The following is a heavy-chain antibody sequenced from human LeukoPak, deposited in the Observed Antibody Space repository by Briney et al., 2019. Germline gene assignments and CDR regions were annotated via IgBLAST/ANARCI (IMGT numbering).Heavy chain of an antibody. CDR3: ARYYCAGVCYYFQH. J-gene: IGHJ1*01. CDR2: VYDSGST. CDR1: GGSISSYY. Sequence: SETLSLTCAVSGGSISSYYWSWIRQPPGKGLEWIGYVYDSGSTNYNPSLKSRVTISVDKSKTQSSLKLSSVTAADTAVYYCARYYCAGVCYYFQHWGQGTLVTVSS. V-gene: IGHV4-59*01. D-gene: IGHD2-21*02.